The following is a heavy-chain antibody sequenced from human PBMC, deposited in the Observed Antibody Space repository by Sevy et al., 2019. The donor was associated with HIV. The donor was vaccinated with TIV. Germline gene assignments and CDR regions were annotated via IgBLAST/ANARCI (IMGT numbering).Heavy chain of an antibody. V-gene: IGHV3-7*03. CDR1: GFTFSNYW. CDR2: IKQDGSEK. J-gene: IGHJ4*02. D-gene: IGHD3-16*02. Sequence: GGSLRLSCAASGFTFSNYWMTWVRQAPGKGLEWVAHIKQDGSEKHYLDSLKGRFTITRDNSKNSVYLQMNSLRAEDTAVYFCAREGYYDYIWGSYRYFNDYWGQGTLVTVSS. CDR3: AREGYYDYIWGSYRYFNDY.